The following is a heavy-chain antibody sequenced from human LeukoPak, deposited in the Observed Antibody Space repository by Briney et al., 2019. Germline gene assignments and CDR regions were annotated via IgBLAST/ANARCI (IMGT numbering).Heavy chain of an antibody. CDR3: AKDNSQGLRYFDFNGY. V-gene: IGHV3-23*01. CDR1: GFTFSSYG. CDR2: ISGSGGST. Sequence: PGGSLRLSCAASGFTFSSYGMHWVRQAPGKGLEWVSAISGSGGSTYYADSVKGRFTISRDNSKNTLYLQMNSLRAEDTAVYYCAKDNSQGLRYFDFNGYWGQGTLVTASS. J-gene: IGHJ4*02. D-gene: IGHD3-9*01.